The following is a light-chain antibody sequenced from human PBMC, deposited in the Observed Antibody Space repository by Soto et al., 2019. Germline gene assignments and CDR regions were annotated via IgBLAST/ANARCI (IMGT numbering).Light chain of an antibody. CDR2: EVN. V-gene: IGLV2-8*01. J-gene: IGLJ1*01. CDR3: SSYAGSRNV. CDR1: SSDVGGYHY. Sequence: QSVLTQPPSASGSPGQSVAISCTGISSDVGGYHYFSWYQQHPVKAPRLMIYEVNKRPSGVPDRFSGSKSGNTASLTVCGLQAADEADYSCSSYAGSRNVFGNGPKVTVL.